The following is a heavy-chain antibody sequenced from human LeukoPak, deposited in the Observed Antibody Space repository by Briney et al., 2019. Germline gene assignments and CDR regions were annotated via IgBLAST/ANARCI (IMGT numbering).Heavy chain of an antibody. V-gene: IGHV3-7*01. J-gene: IGHJ4*02. CDR3: ARGSMHVYHLYTDY. D-gene: IGHD3-16*01. Sequence: GGSLRLSCAASGFTYTNYWVSWFRQAPGQGLEWVASIKQDGSERYYVDSVKGRFTISRDDAKNSLFLQLSSLRVEDTAVYYCARGSMHVYHLYTDYWGQGTLVTVSS. CDR1: GFTYTNYW. CDR2: IKQDGSER.